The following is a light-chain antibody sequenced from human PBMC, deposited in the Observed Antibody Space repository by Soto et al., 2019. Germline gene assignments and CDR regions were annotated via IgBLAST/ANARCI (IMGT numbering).Light chain of an antibody. Sequence: EIVLTQSPATLSLSPGERATLSCRASQSVSSYLAWYQQKPGQAPRLLIYDTSKRATGIPARFTGSGSGTDFTRTISSLEPEDFAVYSCQQRTNWPRSFTFGPGTKVDIK. CDR1: QSVSSY. V-gene: IGKV3-11*01. CDR3: QQRTNWPRSFT. J-gene: IGKJ3*01. CDR2: DTS.